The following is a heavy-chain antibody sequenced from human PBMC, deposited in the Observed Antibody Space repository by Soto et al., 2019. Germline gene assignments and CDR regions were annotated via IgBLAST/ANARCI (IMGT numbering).Heavy chain of an antibody. CDR2: IWYDGSNK. CDR3: ARDRDYYDSSGYPLGY. Sequence: QVQLVESGGGVVQPGRSLRLSCAASGFTFSSYGMHWVRQAPGKGLEWVAVIWYDGSNKYYADSVKGRFTISRDNSKNTLYLQMNSLRAEDTAVYYCARDRDYYDSSGYPLGYWGQGTLVTVSS. V-gene: IGHV3-33*01. CDR1: GFTFSSYG. D-gene: IGHD3-22*01. J-gene: IGHJ4*02.